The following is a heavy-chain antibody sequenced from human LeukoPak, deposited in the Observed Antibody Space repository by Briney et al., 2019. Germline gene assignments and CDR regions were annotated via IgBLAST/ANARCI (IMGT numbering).Heavy chain of an antibody. CDR3: ARAPANKYDSRLPDDT. CDR1: GYTFTRYY. CDR2: INPSDGTT. Sequence: ASVYLSCKASGYTFTRYYMHWVRQAPGQGLEWMGIINPSDGTTSYAQKFQGRVTMTRDTSTSTVYMELSSLRSEDTAVYYCARAPANKYDSRLPDDTSGPGNLLTVSS. V-gene: IGHV1-46*01. D-gene: IGHD3-22*01. J-gene: IGHJ5*02.